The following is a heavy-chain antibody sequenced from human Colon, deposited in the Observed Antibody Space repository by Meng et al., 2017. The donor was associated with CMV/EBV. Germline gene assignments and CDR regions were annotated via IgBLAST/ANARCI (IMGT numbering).Heavy chain of an antibody. J-gene: IGHJ5*02. D-gene: IGHD3-3*01. CDR2: IGGGGSFI. Sequence: LSCAASGFTFKIYTTNWIRQAPGKGLEWVASIGGGGSFIHYADSVKGRFTVSRDNGKNSLYLQMNSLGAEDTALYYCAKGGLTSGIDAWGQGALVTVSS. CDR3: AKGGLTSGIDA. CDR1: GFTFKIYT. V-gene: IGHV3-21*01.